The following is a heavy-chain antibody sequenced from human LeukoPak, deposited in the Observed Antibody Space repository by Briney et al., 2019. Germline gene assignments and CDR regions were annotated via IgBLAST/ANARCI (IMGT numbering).Heavy chain of an antibody. CDR3: ARMMIGDYGSGSYSDY. J-gene: IGHJ4*02. D-gene: IGHD3-10*01. CDR1: GYTFTGYY. CDR2: INPNSGGT. V-gene: IGHV1-2*02. Sequence: ASVKVSRKASGYTFTGYYMHWVRQAPGQGLEWMGWINPNSGGTNYAQKFQGRVTMTRDTSISTAYMELSRLRSDDTAVYYCARMMIGDYGSGSYSDYWGQGTLVTVSS.